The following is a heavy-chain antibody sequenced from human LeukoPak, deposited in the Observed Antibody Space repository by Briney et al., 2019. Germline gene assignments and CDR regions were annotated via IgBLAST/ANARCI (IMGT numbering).Heavy chain of an antibody. Sequence: PGGALRLSCAASGFTFRKYIMNSVRQAPGKGLEWGSAISSNSSHLYYADSVRGRFTIPREDAESSVYLHMNSLRGDDTAVYHCARLRASYTNSIGFWEFDPWGPGTLVTVSS. V-gene: IGHV3-21*06. CDR1: GFTFRKYI. CDR3: ARLRASYTNSIGFWEFDP. D-gene: IGHD3-22*01. CDR2: ISSNSSHL. J-gene: IGHJ5*02.